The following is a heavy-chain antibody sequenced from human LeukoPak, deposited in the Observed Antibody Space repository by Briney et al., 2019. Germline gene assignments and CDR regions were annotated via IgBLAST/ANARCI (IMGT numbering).Heavy chain of an antibody. Sequence: GGSLRLSCAASGFTFNNYSMSWVRQAPGEGLEWVSSISGSGGSTYYADSVKGRFTISRDNSKNTLYLQMNSLRAEDTAVYYCARAGYGFDYWGQGTLVTVSS. J-gene: IGHJ4*02. CDR2: ISGSGGST. D-gene: IGHD1-1*01. V-gene: IGHV3-23*01. CDR1: GFTFNNYS. CDR3: ARAGYGFDY.